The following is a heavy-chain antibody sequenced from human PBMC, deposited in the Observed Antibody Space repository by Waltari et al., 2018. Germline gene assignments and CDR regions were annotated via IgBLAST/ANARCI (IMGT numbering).Heavy chain of an antibody. CDR1: GGSISSYY. D-gene: IGHD6-13*01. CDR2: IYYSGST. V-gene: IGHV4-59*01. J-gene: IGHJ6*03. Sequence: QVQLQESGPGLVKPSETLSLTCTVSGGSISSYYWSWIRQPPGKGLEWIGYIYYSGSTNYNPSLKSRVTISVDTSKNQFSLKLSSVTAADTAVYYCARRKMAACSYYYYYYMDVWGKGTTVTVSS. CDR3: ARRKMAACSYYYYYYMDV.